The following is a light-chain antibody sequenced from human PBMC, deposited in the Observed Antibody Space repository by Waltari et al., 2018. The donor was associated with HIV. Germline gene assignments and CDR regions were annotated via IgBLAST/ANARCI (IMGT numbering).Light chain of an antibody. CDR3: SSYTNSDTRV. J-gene: IGLJ1*01. CDR1: SSDIGRYKF. V-gene: IGLV2-14*03. Sequence: QSALTQPASVSGSPGQSITISCTGTSSDIGRYKFVSWYQQHPGKAPKLMIYDVSNRAPGVSNRFSGSKSGDTASLTISGLQAEDEADYYCSSYTNSDTRVFGTGTKVTVL. CDR2: DVS.